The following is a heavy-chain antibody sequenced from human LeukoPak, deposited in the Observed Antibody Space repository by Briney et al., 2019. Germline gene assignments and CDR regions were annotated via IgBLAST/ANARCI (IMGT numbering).Heavy chain of an antibody. J-gene: IGHJ4*02. V-gene: IGHV3-23*01. CDR3: AKEVSGYYDSSRYYPPYYFDY. Sequence: PGGSLRLSCAASGFTFSSYAMSWVRQAPGKGLEWVSAISGSCGSTYYADSVKGRFTISRDNSKNTLYLQINSLKAEDTAVYYCAKEVSGYYDSSRYYPPYYFDYWGQGTLVTVSS. CDR2: ISGSCGST. D-gene: IGHD3-22*01. CDR1: GFTFSSYA.